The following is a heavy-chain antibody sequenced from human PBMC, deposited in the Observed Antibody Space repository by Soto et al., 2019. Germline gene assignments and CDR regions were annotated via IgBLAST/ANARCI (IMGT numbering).Heavy chain of an antibody. CDR3: ARRSTYSRSWSSGWFDS. CDR1: GFSLSSGVG. V-gene: IGHV2-5*02. Sequence: VSGPTLVNPTETLTLTCTFSGFSLSSGVGVGWVRQPPGKALEWLAVIYWDNDKRSSPSLKSRLTITKDTSNNQVLLIVTNVDPVDSATYFCARRSTYSRSWSSGWFDSWGQGILVTVSS. CDR2: IYWDNDK. D-gene: IGHD3-10*01. J-gene: IGHJ5*01.